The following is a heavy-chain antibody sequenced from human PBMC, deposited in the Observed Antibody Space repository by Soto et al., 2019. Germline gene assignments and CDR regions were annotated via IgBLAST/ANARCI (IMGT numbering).Heavy chain of an antibody. Sequence: QVQQLESGPGLVKPWDTLSLTCTVSGAYISDFSWSWIRQPAGKGLEWIGRITVNGNTQYNPSFRSRVSMSVDTNRNQFSLNLQSATAADTALYYCARESGENWTYEAHWGQGTLVTVSS. V-gene: IGHV4-4*07. J-gene: IGHJ1*01. CDR3: ARESGENWTYEAH. CDR2: ITVNGNT. D-gene: IGHD1-7*01. CDR1: GAYISDFS.